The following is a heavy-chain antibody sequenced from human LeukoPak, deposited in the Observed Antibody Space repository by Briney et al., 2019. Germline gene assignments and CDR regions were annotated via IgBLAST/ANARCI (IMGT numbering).Heavy chain of an antibody. J-gene: IGHJ4*02. CDR1: GFTVSNNY. Sequence: GGSLRLSCVVSGFTVSNNYMNWVRQAPGKGLEWLSVIYNSGTTYYADSVRGRFTVSRDNSKSTIYLQMNSLRVDDTAVYYCARGSFHTYWGQGTLVTVSS. CDR2: IYNSGTT. D-gene: IGHD3-10*01. CDR3: ARGSFHTY. V-gene: IGHV3-66*01.